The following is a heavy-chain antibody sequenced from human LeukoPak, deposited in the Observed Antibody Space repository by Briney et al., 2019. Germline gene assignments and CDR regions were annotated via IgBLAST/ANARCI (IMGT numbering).Heavy chain of an antibody. V-gene: IGHV4-34*01. D-gene: IGHD3-10*01. CDR1: GGSFSGYY. Sequence: SETLSLTCAVYGGSFSGYYWSWIRQPPGKGLEWIGEINHSGSTNYNPSLKSRVTISVDTSKNQFSLKLGSVTAADTAVYYCARVDTIFGELNYWGQGTLVTVSS. CDR2: INHSGST. J-gene: IGHJ4*02. CDR3: ARVDTIFGELNY.